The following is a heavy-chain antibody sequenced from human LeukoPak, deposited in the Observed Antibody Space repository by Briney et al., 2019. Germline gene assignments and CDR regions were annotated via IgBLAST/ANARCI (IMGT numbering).Heavy chain of an antibody. V-gene: IGHV1-46*03. D-gene: IGHD5-24*01. J-gene: IGHJ4*02. CDR1: GYTFTSYY. CDR2: INPSGGST. CDR3: ARDGRDGYNFDY. Sequence: ASVKVSCKASGYTFTSYYMHWVRQAPGQGLEWMGIINPSGGSTSYAQKFQGRVTMTRDTSTNTVYMELSSLRCEETAVYYCARDGRDGYNFDYWGQGTLVTVSS.